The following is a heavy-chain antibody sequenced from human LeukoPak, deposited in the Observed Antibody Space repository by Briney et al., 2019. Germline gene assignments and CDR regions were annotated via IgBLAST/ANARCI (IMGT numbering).Heavy chain of an antibody. J-gene: IGHJ4*02. CDR1: GYTFTDHY. CDR2: VNPNSGGT. Sequence: ASVKVSCKESGYTFTDHYIHSVRQAPGQGLEWMGRVNPNSGGTNYAQKFQGRVTMTRDTSISTAYMELSRLRSDDTAVYYCARVIDSSGWYYFDYWGQGTLVTVAS. D-gene: IGHD6-19*01. V-gene: IGHV1-2*06. CDR3: ARVIDSSGWYYFDY.